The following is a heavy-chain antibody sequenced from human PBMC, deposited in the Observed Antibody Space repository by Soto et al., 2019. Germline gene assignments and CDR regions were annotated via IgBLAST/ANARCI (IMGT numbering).Heavy chain of an antibody. CDR3: ARNYGGNSGVNN. CDR2: INSIGTYT. Sequence: VQMVESGGGLVKPGGSLRLSCAASGFTFSDSYMSWIRQDPGKGLEWLSYINSIGTYTKYADSVKGRFTISRDNARNSLYLQMNSLRDDDTAVYYCARNYGGNSGVNNWGQGTLVTVSS. CDR1: GFTFSDSY. J-gene: IGHJ4*02. V-gene: IGHV3-11*05. D-gene: IGHD4-17*01.